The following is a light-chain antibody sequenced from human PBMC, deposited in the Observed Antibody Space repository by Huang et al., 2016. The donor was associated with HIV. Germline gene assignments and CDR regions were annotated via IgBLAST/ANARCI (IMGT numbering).Light chain of an antibody. J-gene: IGKJ1*01. Sequence: DIQMTQSPSTLSASVGDRVTITCRASQDITNWLAWYQQKPGKAPKLLIYDASSLEFGVPSKVSGSGSGTEFTLTISSLQPDNFATYYCQQYHSYPWTFGQGTKVEIK. CDR2: DAS. V-gene: IGKV1-5*01. CDR3: QQYHSYPWT. CDR1: QDITNW.